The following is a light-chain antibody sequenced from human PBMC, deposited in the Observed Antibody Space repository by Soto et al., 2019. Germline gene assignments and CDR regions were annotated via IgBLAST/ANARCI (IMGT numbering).Light chain of an antibody. V-gene: IGLV2-14*01. CDR3: SSYTSSSTQVV. CDR2: DVS. J-gene: IGLJ2*01. CDR1: SSDVGGYNY. Sequence: QSVLTKPASVSGSPGQSITISCTGTSSDVGGYNYVSWYQQHPGKAPKLMIYDVSNRPSGVSNRFSGSKSGNTASLTISGLQAEDEADYYCSSYTSSSTQVVFGGGTKLTVL.